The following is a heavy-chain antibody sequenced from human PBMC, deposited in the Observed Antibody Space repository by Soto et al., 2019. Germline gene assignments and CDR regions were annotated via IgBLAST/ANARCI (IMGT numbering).Heavy chain of an antibody. Sequence: LSLTCAVYGGSFSGYYWSWIRQPPGKGLEWIGEVNHSGSTNYNPSLKSRVAISVDTSKNQFSLKLSSVTAADTAVYYCARARTYSSGWADYWGQGTLVTVSS. CDR2: VNHSGST. V-gene: IGHV4-34*01. CDR1: GGSFSGYY. J-gene: IGHJ4*02. D-gene: IGHD6-19*01. CDR3: ARARTYSSGWADY.